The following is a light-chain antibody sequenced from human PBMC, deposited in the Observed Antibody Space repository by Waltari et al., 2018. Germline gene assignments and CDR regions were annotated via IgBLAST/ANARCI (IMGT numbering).Light chain of an antibody. CDR1: KSISSY. Sequence: DIQMTQSPSSLSASVGDRVTITCRESKSISSYLNWYQQKPGKAPKLLIYAASSLQSGVPSRFSGSGYGTDFTLTISSLQPEDFATDYCQQSYSTPLFTFGPGTKVDIK. J-gene: IGKJ3*01. V-gene: IGKV1-39*01. CDR2: AAS. CDR3: QQSYSTPLFT.